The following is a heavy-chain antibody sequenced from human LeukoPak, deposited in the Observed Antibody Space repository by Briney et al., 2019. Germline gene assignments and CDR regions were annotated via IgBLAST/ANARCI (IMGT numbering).Heavy chain of an antibody. CDR3: ARGQSVTYYYGSGSYSFDY. CDR1: GGSISSGGYY. D-gene: IGHD3-10*01. V-gene: IGHV4-31*03. CDR2: IYYSGST. J-gene: IGHJ4*02. Sequence: SQTLSLTCTVSGGSISSGGYYWSWIRQYPGKGLEWIGYIYYSGSTYYNPSLKSRVTISVDTSKNQFSLKLSSVTAADTAVYYCARGQSVTYYYGSGSYSFDYWGQGTLVTVSS.